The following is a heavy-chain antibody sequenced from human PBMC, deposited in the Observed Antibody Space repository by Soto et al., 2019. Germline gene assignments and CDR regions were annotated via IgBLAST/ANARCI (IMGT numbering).Heavy chain of an antibody. CDR3: TKEKSVMYSGYDAFDL. J-gene: IGHJ3*01. V-gene: IGHV3-48*03. CDR1: GFTFSSYE. Sequence: QLVESGGGLVQPGGSLRLSCAASGFTFSSYEMDWVRQAPGKGLEWIAYISSSGTILYGDSVKGRFTISRDNADNSLYLQMNSLTAEDTAVYYCTKEKSVMYSGYDAFDLWGRGTMVTVSS. D-gene: IGHD5-12*01. CDR2: ISSSGTI.